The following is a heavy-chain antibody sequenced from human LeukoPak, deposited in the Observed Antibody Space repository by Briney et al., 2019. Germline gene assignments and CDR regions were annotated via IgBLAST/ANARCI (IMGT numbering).Heavy chain of an antibody. J-gene: IGHJ4*02. CDR3: ARDPPFVYDSSGYGY. D-gene: IGHD3-22*01. CDR2: ISAYNGNT. CDR1: GYTFTSYG. Sequence: ASVKVSCKASGYTFTSYGISWVRQAPGQGLEWMGWISAYNGNTNYAQKLQGRVTMTTDTSTSTAYMELRSLRSDDTAVYYCARDPPFVYDSSGYGYWGQGTLVTVSS. V-gene: IGHV1-18*01.